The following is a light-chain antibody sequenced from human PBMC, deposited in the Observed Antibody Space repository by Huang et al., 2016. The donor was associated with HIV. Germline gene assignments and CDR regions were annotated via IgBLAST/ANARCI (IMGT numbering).Light chain of an antibody. J-gene: IGKJ3*01. Sequence: IRMTQSPSSLSASTGDRVTITCRANQDINNFLAWYQQRPGSVPKLLIYAASTLQSGVPSRFSGNGSGTEFTLTIGCLHSEDVATYYCQQYDIHPLTFGPGTRV. CDR1: QDINNF. V-gene: IGKV1-8*01. CDR3: QQYDIHPLT. CDR2: AAS.